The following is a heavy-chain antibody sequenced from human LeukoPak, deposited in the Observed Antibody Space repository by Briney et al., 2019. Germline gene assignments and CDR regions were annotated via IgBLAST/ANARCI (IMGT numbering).Heavy chain of an antibody. D-gene: IGHD2-15*01. CDR3: VRYCSGGNCYSGPL. V-gene: IGHV4-30-4*01. CDR2: ISHSGST. Sequence: PSETLSLTCTVSGGSISSGDYYWSWVRQPPGKGLEWIGEISHSGSTNYNPSLENRVIMSVDKSMNHFSLNLSSVTAADTAVYYCVRYCSGGNCYSGPLWGQGTLVTVSS. CDR1: GGSISSGDYY. J-gene: IGHJ4*02.